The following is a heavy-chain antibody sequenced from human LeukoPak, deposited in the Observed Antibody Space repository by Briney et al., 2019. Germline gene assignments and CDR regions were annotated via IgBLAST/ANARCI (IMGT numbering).Heavy chain of an antibody. V-gene: IGHV3-30*18. CDR1: GFTFSSYG. CDR3: AKDDLQWLGTYFDY. CDR2: ISYDGSNK. Sequence: GGSLRLSCAASGFTFSSYGMHWVRQAPGKGLEWVAVISYDGSNKYYADSVKGRFTISRDNSKNTLYLQMNSLRAEDTAVYYCAKDDLQWLGTYFDYWGQGTLVTVSS. J-gene: IGHJ4*02. D-gene: IGHD6-19*01.